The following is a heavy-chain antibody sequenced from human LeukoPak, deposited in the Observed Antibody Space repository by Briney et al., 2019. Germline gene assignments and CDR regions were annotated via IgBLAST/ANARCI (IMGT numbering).Heavy chain of an antibody. CDR1: GFTFSSYA. J-gene: IGHJ4*02. Sequence: PGGSLRLSCAASGFTFSSYAMSWVRQMPGKGLEWMGIIYPGDSDTRYSPSFQGQVTISADKSISTAYLQWSSLKASDTAMYYCARWGRRDGYNGLDYWGQGTLVTVSS. V-gene: IGHV5-51*01. CDR3: ARWGRRDGYNGLDY. D-gene: IGHD5-12*01. CDR2: IYPGDSDT.